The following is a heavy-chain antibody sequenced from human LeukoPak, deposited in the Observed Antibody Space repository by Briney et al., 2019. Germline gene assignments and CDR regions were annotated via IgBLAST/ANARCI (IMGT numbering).Heavy chain of an antibody. J-gene: IGHJ4*02. D-gene: IGHD6-13*01. V-gene: IGHV4-34*01. CDR1: GGSFSGYY. CDR3: AREGIAAAGTSYFDY. CDR2: INHSGST. Sequence: SETLSLTCAVYGGSFSGYYWSWIRQPPGMGLEWIGEINHSGSTNYNPSLKSRVTISVDTSKNQFSLKLSSVTAADTAVYYCAREGIAAAGTSYFDYWGQGTLVTVSS.